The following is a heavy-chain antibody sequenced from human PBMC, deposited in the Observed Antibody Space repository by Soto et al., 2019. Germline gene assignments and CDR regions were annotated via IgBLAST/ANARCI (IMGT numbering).Heavy chain of an antibody. CDR1: GFTFSSYS. CDR2: ISSSSSYI. J-gene: IGHJ2*01. CDR3: ARAPGDCSSTSCSSYWYFDL. D-gene: IGHD2-2*01. V-gene: IGHV3-21*01. Sequence: PGGSLRLSCAASGFTFSSYSMNWVRQAPGKGLEWVSSISSSSSYIYYADSVKGRFTISRDNAKNSLYLQMNSLRAEDTAVYYCARAPGDCSSTSCSSYWYFDLWGRGTLVTVSS.